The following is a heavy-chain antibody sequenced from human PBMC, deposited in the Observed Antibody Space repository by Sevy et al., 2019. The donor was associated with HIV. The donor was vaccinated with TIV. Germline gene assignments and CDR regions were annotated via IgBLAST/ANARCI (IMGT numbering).Heavy chain of an antibody. D-gene: IGHD6-19*01. CDR1: GLTFDDYT. CDR2: ISWDGGST. V-gene: IGHV3-43*01. CDR3: AKAHRPYSSGIIDY. J-gene: IGHJ4*02. Sequence: GGSLRLSCAASGLTFDDYTMHWVRQAPGKGLEWVSLISWDGGSTYYADSVKGRFTISRDNSKNSLYLQMNSLRTEDTALYYCAKAHRPYSSGIIDYWGQGTLVTVSS.